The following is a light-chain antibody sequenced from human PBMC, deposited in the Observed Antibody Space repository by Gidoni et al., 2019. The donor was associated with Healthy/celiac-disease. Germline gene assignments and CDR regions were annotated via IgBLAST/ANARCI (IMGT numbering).Light chain of an antibody. V-gene: IGKV1-33*01. CDR1: QDITNY. CDR2: DAS. Sequence: DIQLTHSPSSLSASVGDRVTITGQASQDITNYLNWYQQKPGKAPKLLIYDASNLETGVPSRFSGSGSGTDFTVTISSLQPEDIATYYCQQYDNLPSYTFXQXTKLEIK. J-gene: IGKJ2*01. CDR3: QQYDNLPSYT.